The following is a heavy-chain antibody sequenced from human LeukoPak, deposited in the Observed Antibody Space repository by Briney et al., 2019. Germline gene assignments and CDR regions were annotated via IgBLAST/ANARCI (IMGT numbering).Heavy chain of an antibody. CDR1: GFTFSSYA. D-gene: IGHD6-19*01. Sequence: GGSLRLSCAASGFTFSSYAMHWVRQAPGKGLEWVAVISYDGSNKYYADSVKGRFTISRDNAKNSLYLQMNSLRAEDTAVYYCARDIAVADKYYYYGMDVWGQGTTVTVSS. V-gene: IGHV3-30*04. J-gene: IGHJ6*02. CDR3: ARDIAVADKYYYYGMDV. CDR2: ISYDGSNK.